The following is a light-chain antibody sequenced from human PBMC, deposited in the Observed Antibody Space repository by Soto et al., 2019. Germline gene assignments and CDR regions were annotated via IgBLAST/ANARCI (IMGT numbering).Light chain of an antibody. V-gene: IGKV3-20*01. CDR3: QQFGSSSWT. Sequence: ERVLTQSPGTLSLSPGERATLSCRASQSVSSSYFAWYQQKPGPPPRLLTHGASSRATGTPDRFSGSGSATDFPLTISRLEPEDFAVYYCQQFGSSSWTFGQGTKVDIK. CDR2: GAS. CDR1: QSVSSSY. J-gene: IGKJ1*01.